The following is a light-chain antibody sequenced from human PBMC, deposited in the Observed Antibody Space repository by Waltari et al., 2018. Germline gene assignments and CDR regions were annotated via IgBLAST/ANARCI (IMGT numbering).Light chain of an antibody. CDR2: VNSDGSH. V-gene: IGLV4-69*01. CDR1: SGHSTNV. CDR3: QTGGHGTWV. J-gene: IGLJ3*02. Sequence: QLVLTQSPSASASLGASVKLTCTLSSGHSTNVIAWLQKRPEKGPRYLMKVNSDGSHNKGDGIPSRFSGSSSGAARYLTISSLQSEDEADYDCQTGGHGTWVFGGGTKLTVL.